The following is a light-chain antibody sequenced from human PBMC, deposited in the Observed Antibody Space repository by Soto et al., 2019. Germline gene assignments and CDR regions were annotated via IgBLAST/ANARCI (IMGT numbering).Light chain of an antibody. Sequence: IQMTQFPSTQSASVGDRVIITCRASQSISSWLAWYQQKPGKAPNLLIYKASSLASGVPSRFSGSGFGTEFTLTISSLQPDDIATYYCRQYDSYSTFGGGTKVDIK. V-gene: IGKV1-5*03. CDR2: KAS. CDR1: QSISSW. J-gene: IGKJ4*01. CDR3: RQYDSYST.